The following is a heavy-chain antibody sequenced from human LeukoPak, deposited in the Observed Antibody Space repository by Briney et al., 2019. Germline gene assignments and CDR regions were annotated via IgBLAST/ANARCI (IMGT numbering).Heavy chain of an antibody. J-gene: IGHJ4*02. CDR2: INHSGST. Sequence: SETLSLTCAVYGGSFSGYYWSWIRQPPGKGLEWIGEINHSGSTNYNPSLKSRVTISVDTSKNQFSLKLSSVTAAGTAVYYCARGLYGSGSFFYGYWGQGTLVTVSS. CDR1: GGSFSGYY. D-gene: IGHD3-10*01. V-gene: IGHV4-34*01. CDR3: ARGLYGSGSFFYGY.